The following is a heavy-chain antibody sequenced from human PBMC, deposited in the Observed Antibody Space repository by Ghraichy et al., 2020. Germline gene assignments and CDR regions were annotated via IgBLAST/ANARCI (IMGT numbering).Heavy chain of an antibody. CDR2: VYAGGTT. J-gene: IGHJ5*01. D-gene: IGHD3-16*01. CDR3: AKDVFLWGSFRVGNWFDS. Sequence: SETLSLTCTVSGVSITGAYWSWIRQSAWQGLEWIGRVYAGGTTSANPSLKSRISLSLDTSKNQFSLTLNSVTAADTAIYYCAKDVFLWGSFRVGNWFDSWGQGTLVTVSS. CDR1: GVSITGAY. V-gene: IGHV4-4*07.